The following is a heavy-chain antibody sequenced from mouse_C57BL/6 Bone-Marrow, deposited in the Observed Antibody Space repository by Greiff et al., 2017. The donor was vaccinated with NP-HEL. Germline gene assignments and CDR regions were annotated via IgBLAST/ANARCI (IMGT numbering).Heavy chain of an antibody. CDR1: GHTFTSYW. D-gene: IGHD1-1*01. Sequence: QVQLQQPGTELVKPGASVKLSCKASGHTFTSYWMHWVKQRPGQGLEWIGNINPSNGGTNYNEKFKSKTTLTVDKSSSTAYMQLSSLTSEDSAVYYCARSRFRYYGSSWGFAYWGQGTLVTVSA. CDR3: ARSRFRYYGSSWGFAY. CDR2: INPSNGGT. J-gene: IGHJ3*01. V-gene: IGHV1-53*01.